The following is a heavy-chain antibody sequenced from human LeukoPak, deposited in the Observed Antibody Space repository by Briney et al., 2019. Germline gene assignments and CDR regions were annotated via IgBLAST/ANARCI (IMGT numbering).Heavy chain of an antibody. D-gene: IGHD6-13*01. J-gene: IGHJ3*02. CDR2: IKSKTDGGTT. V-gene: IGHV3-15*01. CDR3: TTDGGTAAAGLDAFDI. Sequence: GESLRLSCAAPGFTFSNAWMSWVRQAPGKGLERVGRIKSKTDGGTTDYAAPVKGRFTISRDDSKNTLYLQMNSLKTEDTAVYYCTTDGGTAAAGLDAFDIWGQGTMVTVSS. CDR1: GFTFSNAW.